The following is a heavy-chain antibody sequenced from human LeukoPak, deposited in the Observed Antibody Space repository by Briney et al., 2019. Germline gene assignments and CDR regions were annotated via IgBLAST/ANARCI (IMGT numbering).Heavy chain of an antibody. CDR3: ARGCAAGTFLSLDAFDI. Sequence: TGGSLRLSCAASGFTFSRYAIHWVRQAPGKGLEWVTVISFDGSDKYYADSVKGRFTVSRDNSQNTVYLQMSSLRAEDTAVYLCARGCAAGTFLSLDAFDIWGQGTMVTVSS. V-gene: IGHV3-30*04. CDR1: GFTFSRYA. CDR2: ISFDGSDK. J-gene: IGHJ3*02. D-gene: IGHD3-10*01.